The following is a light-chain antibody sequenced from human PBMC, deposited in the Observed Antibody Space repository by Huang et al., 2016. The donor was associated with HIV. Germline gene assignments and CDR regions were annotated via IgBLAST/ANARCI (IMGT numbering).Light chain of an antibody. V-gene: IGKV3-20*01. CDR1: QSVNNDY. J-gene: IGKJ2*03. CDR3: QQFGSSPPYS. Sequence: EILLTQSPDTLSLSPGERATLSCRASQSVNNDYLAWYQQKPGQAPRLLIYRGSTRATGIPDRVSGSGSGTDFTLTISRLEPDDFAVYYCQQFGSSPPYSFGQGTKLEIK. CDR2: RGS.